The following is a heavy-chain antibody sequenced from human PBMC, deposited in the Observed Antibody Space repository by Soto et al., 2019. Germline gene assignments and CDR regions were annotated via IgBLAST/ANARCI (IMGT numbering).Heavy chain of an antibody. D-gene: IGHD2-2*01. Sequence: QVQLVESGGGVVQPGRSLRLSCAASGFTFNNYGMHWARQAPGKGLEWVAAISNDGSDKYYADSVKGRLTISRDNSKNTVFLHMSSLRAEDTAVYYCAKDPARAASHGIDWGQGTMVTVSS. CDR3: AKDPARAASHGID. V-gene: IGHV3-30*18. CDR1: GFTFNNYG. CDR2: ISNDGSDK. J-gene: IGHJ3*01.